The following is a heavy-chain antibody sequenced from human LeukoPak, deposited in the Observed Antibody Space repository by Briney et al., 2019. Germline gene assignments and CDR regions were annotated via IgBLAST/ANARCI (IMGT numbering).Heavy chain of an antibody. CDR3: ARRIPGLTPHIDY. Sequence: GGSLRLSCAASGFTFSSYWMSWVRQAPGKGLEWVANIKQDGSEKYYVDSVKGRFTISRDNAKNSLYLQMNSLRAEDTAVYNCARRIPGLTPHIDYWGQGTLVTVSS. D-gene: IGHD2-15*01. V-gene: IGHV3-7*01. CDR1: GFTFSSYW. J-gene: IGHJ4*02. CDR2: IKQDGSEK.